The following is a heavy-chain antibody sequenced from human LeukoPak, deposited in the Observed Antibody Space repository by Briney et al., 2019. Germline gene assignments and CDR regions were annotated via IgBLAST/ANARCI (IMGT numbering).Heavy chain of an antibody. V-gene: IGHV5-10-1*01. CDR2: IDSSDSYT. CDR3: ARDGDYWGENDY. CDR1: GYSFLSYC. D-gene: IGHD7-27*01. Sequence: GEFLKISCKGSGYSFLSYCIIWGRQMPRKRLEWMGMIDSSDSYTNYRPFFQSHVTFSADKSITTAYLQWSSRKASDTAMYYLARDGDYWGENDYWGQGTLVTVST. J-gene: IGHJ4*02.